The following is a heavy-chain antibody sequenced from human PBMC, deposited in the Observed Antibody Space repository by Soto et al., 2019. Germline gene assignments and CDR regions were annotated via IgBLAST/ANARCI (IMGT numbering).Heavy chain of an antibody. CDR3: AKDLGRVLRYFDWVRSNWIDP. V-gene: IGHV3-73*01. D-gene: IGHD3-9*01. CDR1: GFTFSGSA. Sequence: SLRLSCAASGFTFSGSAMHWVRQASGKGLEWVGRIRSKANSYATAYAASVKGRFTISRDDSKNTAYLQMNSLRAEDTAVYYCAKDLGRVLRYFDWVRSNWIDPWGRGTLVTVSS. CDR2: IRSKANSYAT. J-gene: IGHJ5*02.